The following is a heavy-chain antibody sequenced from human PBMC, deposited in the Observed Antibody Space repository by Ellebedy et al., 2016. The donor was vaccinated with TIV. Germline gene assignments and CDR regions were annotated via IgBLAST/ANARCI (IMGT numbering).Heavy chain of an antibody. CDR2: IYHDGST. D-gene: IGHD2/OR15-2a*01. CDR3: ARISGNFYDFDY. Sequence: MPGGSLRLSCSVSGSFISSGYYWGWIRQPPGKGLEWIGGIYHDGSTYHSPSLKSRVTISVDTSKNQFSLNLSSVTAADTAVYYCARISGNFYDFDYWGQGTLVTVSS. V-gene: IGHV4-38-2*02. J-gene: IGHJ4*02. CDR1: GSFISSGYY.